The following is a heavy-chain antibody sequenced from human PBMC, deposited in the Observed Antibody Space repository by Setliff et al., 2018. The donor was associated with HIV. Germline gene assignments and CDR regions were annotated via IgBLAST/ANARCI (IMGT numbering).Heavy chain of an antibody. CDR1: GYSISSGYY. D-gene: IGHD1-1*01. Sequence: PSETLSLTCAVSGYSISSGYYWGWIRQPPGKGLEWIGYIYYSGNTNYNPSLKSRVSISVATSKNQFFLTLTSVTAADSAVYYCARLGEHDTGDLDVWGKGTTVTVSS. V-gene: IGHV4-38-2*01. CDR2: IYYSGNT. J-gene: IGHJ6*04. CDR3: ARLGEHDTGDLDV.